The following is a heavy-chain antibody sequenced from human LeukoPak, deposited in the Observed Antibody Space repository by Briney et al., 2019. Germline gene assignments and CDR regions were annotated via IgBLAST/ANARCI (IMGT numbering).Heavy chain of an antibody. D-gene: IGHD6-13*01. CDR2: IWYDGSNK. Sequence: GGSLRLSWAASGFTFSGHVMHWVRQAPGKGLDWVAVIWYDGSNKYYGDAVKGRFTISRDNSKNTLYLQMNSLRAEDTAVYYCARVAPIYSSSLYYLDSWGQGTLVTVSS. CDR1: GFTFSGHV. V-gene: IGHV3-33*01. CDR3: ARVAPIYSSSLYYLDS. J-gene: IGHJ4*02.